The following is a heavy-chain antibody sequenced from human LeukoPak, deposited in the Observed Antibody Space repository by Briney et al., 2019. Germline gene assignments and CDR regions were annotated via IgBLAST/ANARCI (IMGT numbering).Heavy chain of an antibody. J-gene: IGHJ4*02. V-gene: IGHV3-23*01. CDR3: ASRGWAGEYYFDY. CDR1: GFTFSSYS. Sequence: GGSLRLSCAASGFTFSSYSMSWVRQAPGKGLEWVSTINPSGGSTYYADSVKGRFTISRDNSKNTVYLQMNSLRAEDTAVYYCASRGWAGEYYFDYWGQGTLVTVSS. D-gene: IGHD3-10*01. CDR2: INPSGGST.